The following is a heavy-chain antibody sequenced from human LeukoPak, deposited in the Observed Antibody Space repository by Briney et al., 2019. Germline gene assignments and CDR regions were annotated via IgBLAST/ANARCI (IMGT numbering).Heavy chain of an antibody. CDR2: IRYDGSNK. D-gene: IGHD2-15*01. V-gene: IGHV3-30*02. CDR1: GFTFSSYG. CDR3: AKSGLNRFDY. Sequence: PGGSLRLSCAASGFTFSSYGMHWVRQAPGKGLEWVAFIRYDGSNKYYADSVKGRFTISRDNAKNSLYLQMNSLRAEDTAVYYCAKSGLNRFDYWGQGTLVTVSS. J-gene: IGHJ4*02.